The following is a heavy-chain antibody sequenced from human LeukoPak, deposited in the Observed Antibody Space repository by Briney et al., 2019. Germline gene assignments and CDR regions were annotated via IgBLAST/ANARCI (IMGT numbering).Heavy chain of an antibody. CDR3: ATLGYCSSTSCYAGDY. Sequence: ASVKVSCKASGCTFTGYYMHWVRQAPGQGLEWMGWINPSGGSTGYAQKFQGRVTMTRDTSTSTVYMELSSLRSEDTAVYYCATLGYCSSTSCYAGDYWGQGTLVTVSS. CDR1: GCTFTGYY. V-gene: IGHV1-46*01. J-gene: IGHJ4*02. D-gene: IGHD2-2*01. CDR2: INPSGGST.